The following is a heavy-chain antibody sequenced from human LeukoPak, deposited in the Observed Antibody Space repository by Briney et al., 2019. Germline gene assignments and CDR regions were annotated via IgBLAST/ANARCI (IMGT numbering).Heavy chain of an antibody. CDR3: ARTGIDYGDYGLLDY. CDR2: ISAYNGHT. D-gene: IGHD4-17*01. J-gene: IGHJ4*02. Sequence: GASVKVSCKASGYAFTKYGITWVRQAPGQGPEWLGWISAYNGHTESAQKFQGRVTMTTGTSTNTAYMELRGLRSDDTAVYYCARTGIDYGDYGLLDYWGQGSLVTVSS. CDR1: GYAFTKYG. V-gene: IGHV1-18*01.